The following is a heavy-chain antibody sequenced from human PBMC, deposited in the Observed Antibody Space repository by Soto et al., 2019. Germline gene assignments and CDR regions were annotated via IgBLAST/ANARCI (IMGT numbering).Heavy chain of an antibody. J-gene: IGHJ4*02. Sequence: PSETLSLTCAVSGYSITSGYYWGWIRQPPGKGLECIGSVYHSGSTYYYNPSLKSRVTISVDTSKNQLSLKLSSMTAADTAVYYCGRSGDDYGSYIDYWGRGTLVTVSS. CDR3: GRSGDDYGSYIDY. D-gene: IGHD4-17*01. CDR2: VYHSGSTY. V-gene: IGHV4-38-2*01. CDR1: GYSITSGYY.